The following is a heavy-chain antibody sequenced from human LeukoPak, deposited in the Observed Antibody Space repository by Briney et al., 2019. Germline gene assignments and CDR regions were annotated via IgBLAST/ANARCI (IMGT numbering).Heavy chain of an antibody. J-gene: IGHJ4*02. D-gene: IGHD2-15*01. CDR1: GFTFSTYW. Sequence: PGGSLRLSCAASGFTFSTYWMHWVRQATGKGLVWVSRINSDGISTSYADSVKGRFTISRDNAKNTLSLQMNSLRAEDTAVYYCARESACSGGSCYSVPNGGNFDYWGQGTLVTVSS. V-gene: IGHV3-74*01. CDR3: ARESACSGGSCYSVPNGGNFDY. CDR2: INSDGIST.